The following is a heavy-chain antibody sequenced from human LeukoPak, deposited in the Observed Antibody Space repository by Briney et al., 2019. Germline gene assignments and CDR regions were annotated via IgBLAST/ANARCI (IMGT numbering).Heavy chain of an antibody. V-gene: IGHV3-23*01. CDR2: IIDNGEST. D-gene: IGHD3-16*01. J-gene: IGHJ6*03. CDR1: GFTFSNYA. Sequence: GGSLRLSCAASGFTFSNYAMSWVRQAPGKGLEWVSGIIDNGESTYYASFAKGRFTISRDNSNNTLYLQMNSLRAEDTAVYYCAKLGGQEVHNYYVAVCGKGTTVAVSS. CDR3: AKLGGQEVHNYYVAV.